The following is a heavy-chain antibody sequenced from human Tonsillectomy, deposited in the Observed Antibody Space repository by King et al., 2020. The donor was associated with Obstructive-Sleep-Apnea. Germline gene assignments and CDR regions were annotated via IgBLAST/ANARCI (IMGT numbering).Heavy chain of an antibody. J-gene: IGHJ5*02. CDR1: GGSISSSSYY. D-gene: IGHD2-15*01. V-gene: IGHV4-39*07. CDR2: IYYGGST. Sequence: QLQESVPGLVKPSETLSLTCTVSGGSISSSSYYWCWIRQPPVKGLEWIGSIYYGGSTYYNPSLKSRVTLSVDTSKNQFSLKLSSVTAADTAVYYCARNTHWFDPWGQGTLVTVSS. CDR3: ARNTHWFDP.